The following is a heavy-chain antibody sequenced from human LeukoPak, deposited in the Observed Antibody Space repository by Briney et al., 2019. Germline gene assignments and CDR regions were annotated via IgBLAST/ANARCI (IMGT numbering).Heavy chain of an antibody. V-gene: IGHV3-66*01. CDR2: IYSGGST. D-gene: IGHD6-13*01. CDR1: GFTVSSNY. J-gene: IGHJ4*02. Sequence: GGSLRLSCAASGFTVSSNYMSWVRQAPGKGLEWVSVIYSGGSTYYADSVKGRFTISRDNSKNTLYLQMNSLRAEDTAVYYCARRTLDLVAAGNFDYWGQGTLVTVSS. CDR3: ARRTLDLVAAGNFDY.